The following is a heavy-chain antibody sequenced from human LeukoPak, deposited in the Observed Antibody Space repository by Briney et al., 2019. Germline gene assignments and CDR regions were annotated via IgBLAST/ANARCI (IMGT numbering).Heavy chain of an antibody. D-gene: IGHD4-17*01. CDR2: ISAYNGNT. CDR3: ARENGDYAVNYFDL. V-gene: IGHV1-18*01. Sequence: ASVRVSCKASGYTFINYGISWVRQAPGQGLEWMGWISAYNGNTNYPQNFQGRVTMTADTSTNTAYMELRSLRSDDTAVYYCARENGDYAVNYFDLWGQGTLVTVSS. CDR1: GYTFINYG. J-gene: IGHJ4*02.